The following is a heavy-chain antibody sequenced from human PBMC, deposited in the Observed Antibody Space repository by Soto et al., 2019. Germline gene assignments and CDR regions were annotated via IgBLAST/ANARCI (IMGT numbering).Heavy chain of an antibody. D-gene: IGHD1-1*01. Sequence: GGSLRLSCAASGFTFRSYSMNGVRQAPGKGLEWVSAISGSGGSTYYADSVKGRFTISRDNSKNTMYLQMNSLRAEDTAVYYCAKATNATKTLFDYWGQGTLVTVSS. J-gene: IGHJ4*02. CDR3: AKATNATKTLFDY. CDR2: ISGSGGST. V-gene: IGHV3-23*01. CDR1: GFTFRSYS.